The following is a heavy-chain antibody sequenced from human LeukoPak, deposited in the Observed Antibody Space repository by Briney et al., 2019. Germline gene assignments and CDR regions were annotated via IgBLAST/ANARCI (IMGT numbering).Heavy chain of an antibody. CDR1: GFTFSSYE. D-gene: IGHD1-14*01. V-gene: IGHV3-48*03. J-gene: IGHJ4*02. CDR2: ISSSGSTI. CDR3: AREPAGTSLDY. Sequence: GGSLRLSCAASGFTFSSYEMNWVRQAPGKGLEWVSYISSSGSTIYYADSVKGRFTISRDNAKNSLYLQMNSLRAEDTAVYYCAREPAGTSLDYWGQGTLVTVSS.